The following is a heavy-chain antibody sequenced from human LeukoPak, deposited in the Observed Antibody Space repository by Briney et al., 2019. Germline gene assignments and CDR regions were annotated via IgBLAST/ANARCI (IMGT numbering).Heavy chain of an antibody. V-gene: IGHV3-7*01. Sequence: PGGSLRLSCAASGFTFSSYWMNWVRQAPGKGLEWVSNIRQDGSAKYYVDSVKGRFTISRDNAKNSLYLQMNSLRAEDTAVYYCARDIEAPCIAFDIWGRGTMVTVSS. CDR1: GFTFSSYW. CDR2: IRQDGSAK. CDR3: ARDIEAPCIAFDI. D-gene: IGHD6-13*01. J-gene: IGHJ3*02.